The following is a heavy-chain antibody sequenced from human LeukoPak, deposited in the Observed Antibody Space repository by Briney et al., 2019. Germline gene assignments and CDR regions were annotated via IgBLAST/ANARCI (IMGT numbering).Heavy chain of an antibody. CDR1: GFTFSSYS. CDR2: ISSSSSYI. Sequence: GGSLRLSCAASGFTFSSYSMNWVRQAPGKGLEWVSSISSSSSYIYYADSVKGRFTISRDNAKNSLYLQMNSLRAEDTAVYYCARDGGSNTGAFDIWGQGTMVTVSS. CDR3: ARDGGSNTGAFDI. J-gene: IGHJ3*02. D-gene: IGHD4-11*01. V-gene: IGHV3-21*01.